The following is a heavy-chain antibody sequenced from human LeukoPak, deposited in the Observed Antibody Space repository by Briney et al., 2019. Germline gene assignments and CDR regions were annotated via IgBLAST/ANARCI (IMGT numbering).Heavy chain of an antibody. CDR2: IKQDGSEK. CDR3: ARGQWLVGKSAFDI. CDR1: GFTFSSYW. J-gene: IGHJ3*02. V-gene: IGHV3-7*01. D-gene: IGHD6-19*01. Sequence: GGSLRLSCAASGFTFSSYWMSWVRQAPGKGLEWVANIKQDGSEKYNVDSVKGRFTISRDNAKNTLYLQMNSVRAEDTAVYYCARGQWLVGKSAFDIWGQGTMVTVCS.